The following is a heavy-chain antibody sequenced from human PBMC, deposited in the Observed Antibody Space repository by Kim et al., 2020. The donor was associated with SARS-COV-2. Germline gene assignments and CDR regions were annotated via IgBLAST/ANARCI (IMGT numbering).Heavy chain of an antibody. CDR1: GFTFTSYW. J-gene: IGHJ6*02. CDR3: ARVGGTNLHHFYGMDV. Sequence: GGSLRLSCGASGFTFTSYWMSWVRQAPGKGLEWVAHIKQDGSEKYYVDSVKGRFTISRDNAKNSLYVQMNSLRAEDTAVYFCARVGGTNLHHFYGMDVWGQGATVTVSS. D-gene: IGHD2-8*01. CDR2: IKQDGSEK. V-gene: IGHV3-7*01.